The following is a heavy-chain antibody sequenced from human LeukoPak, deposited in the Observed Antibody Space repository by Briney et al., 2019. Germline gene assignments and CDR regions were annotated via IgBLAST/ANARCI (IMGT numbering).Heavy chain of an antibody. Sequence: PWGSLRLSCAASGFTFSSYGMHWVRQAPGKGLEWVAVIWYDGSNKYYADSVKGRFTISRDNSKSTLYLQMNSLRAEDTAVYYCAKDASPVSYSSGWYPPFDYWGQGTLVTVSS. J-gene: IGHJ4*02. CDR3: AKDASPVSYSSGWYPPFDY. CDR1: GFTFSSYG. CDR2: IWYDGSNK. D-gene: IGHD6-19*01. V-gene: IGHV3-33*06.